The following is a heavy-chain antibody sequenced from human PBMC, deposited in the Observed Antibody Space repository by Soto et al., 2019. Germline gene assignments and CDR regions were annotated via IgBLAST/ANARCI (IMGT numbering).Heavy chain of an antibody. D-gene: IGHD3-3*01. CDR1: GGSISSSY. CDR2: IYYSGST. CDR3: ARVHQIFGVVITRAAFDI. J-gene: IGHJ3*02. V-gene: IGHV4-59*01. Sequence: PSETLSLTCTVSGGSISSSYWSWIRQPPGKRLEWIGYIYYSGSTNHNPSLESRLTISVDTSKNQFSLKLSSVTAADTAVYFCARVHQIFGVVITRAAFDIWGQGTMVTVSS.